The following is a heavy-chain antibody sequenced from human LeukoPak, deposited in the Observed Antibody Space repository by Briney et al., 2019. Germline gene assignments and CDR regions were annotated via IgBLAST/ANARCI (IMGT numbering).Heavy chain of an antibody. CDR2: IYHSGST. CDR3: ARLRVRITRNDAFDI. V-gene: IGHV4-38-2*02. CDR1: GYSISSGYY. Sequence: SETLSLTCTVSGYSISSGYYWGWIRQPPGKGLEWIGSIYHSGSTYYNPSLKSRVTISVDTSKNQFSLKLSSVTAADTAVYYCARLRVRITRNDAFDIWGQGTMVTVSS. D-gene: IGHD1-14*01. J-gene: IGHJ3*02.